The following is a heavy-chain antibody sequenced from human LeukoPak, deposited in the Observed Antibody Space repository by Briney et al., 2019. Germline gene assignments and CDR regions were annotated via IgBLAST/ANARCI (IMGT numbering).Heavy chain of an antibody. CDR3: ARDPTGGGYGSYYFDY. CDR1: GFTFSSYA. D-gene: IGHD5-12*01. CDR2: ISSNGGST. Sequence: PGGSLRLSCAASGFTFSSYAMHWVRQAPVKGLEYVSAISSNGGSTYYANSVKGRFTISRDNSKNTLYLQMGSLRAEDMAVYYCARDPTGGGYGSYYFDYWGQGTLVTVSS. V-gene: IGHV3-64*01. J-gene: IGHJ4*02.